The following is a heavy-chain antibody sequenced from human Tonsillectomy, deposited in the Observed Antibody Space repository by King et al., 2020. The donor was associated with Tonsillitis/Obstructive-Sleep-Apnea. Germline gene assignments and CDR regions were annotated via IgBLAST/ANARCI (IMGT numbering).Heavy chain of an antibody. CDR2: ISSIASTI. CDR3: ASPKYYYARDGYYFDY. Sequence: EQLVQSGGNLVKPGGSLRLSCAASGFTFSDYYMSWFRQAPGKGLEWISYISSIASTIYYADSVKGRFTISRDNAKNSLYLQMNRLRAEATGVYYCASPKYYYARDGYYFDYWGQGTLVTVSS. D-gene: IGHD3-22*01. J-gene: IGHJ4*02. CDR1: GFTFSDYY. V-gene: IGHV3-11*01.